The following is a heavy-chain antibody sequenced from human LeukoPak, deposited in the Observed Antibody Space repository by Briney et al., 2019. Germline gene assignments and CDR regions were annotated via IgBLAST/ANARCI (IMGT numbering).Heavy chain of an antibody. CDR3: ARGIWSDHLVAYFLDS. V-gene: IGHV1-46*01. J-gene: IGHJ4*02. CDR1: GYTFPSYF. CDR2: INPTGGST. Sequence: ASVKVSCKASGYTFPSYFMHWVRQAPGQGLEWMGIINPTGGSTTYAQKFQGRVTMTRDTSTSTVYMELSSLRSDDTAVYYCARGIWSDHLVAYFLDSWGQGTLVTVSS. D-gene: IGHD5-12*01.